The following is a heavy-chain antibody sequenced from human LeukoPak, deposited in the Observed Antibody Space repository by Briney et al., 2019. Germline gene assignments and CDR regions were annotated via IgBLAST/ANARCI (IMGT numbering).Heavy chain of an antibody. CDR1: GGYISDFY. Sequence: PSETLSLTCTVSGGYISDFYWSWIRQPPEKGLEWIGYVHYSGSTNYNPSLKSRVIISVDSSKNQFSLKLSSVTAADTAVYYCATYYSDSSAYVHYLDSWGRGTLVTVSS. V-gene: IGHV4-59*03. J-gene: IGHJ4*02. CDR2: VHYSGST. CDR3: ATYYSDSSAYVHYLDS. D-gene: IGHD3-22*01.